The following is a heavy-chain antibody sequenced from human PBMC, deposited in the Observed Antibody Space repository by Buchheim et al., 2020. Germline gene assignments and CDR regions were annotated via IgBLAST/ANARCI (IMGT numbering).Heavy chain of an antibody. V-gene: IGHV3-48*02. CDR1: GFTFSSYS. Sequence: EVQLVESGGGLVQPGGSLRLSCAASGFTFSSYSMNWVRQAPGKGLEWVSYISSSSSTIYYADSVKGRFTISRDNAKNSLYLQMNSLRDEDTAVYYCARGSYDYGDERGGYYYGMDVWGQGTT. D-gene: IGHD4-17*01. J-gene: IGHJ6*02. CDR3: ARGSYDYGDERGGYYYGMDV. CDR2: ISSSSSTI.